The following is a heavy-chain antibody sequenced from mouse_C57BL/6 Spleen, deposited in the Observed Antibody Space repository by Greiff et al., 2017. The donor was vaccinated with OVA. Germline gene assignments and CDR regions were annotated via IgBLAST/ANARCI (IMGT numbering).Heavy chain of an antibody. CDR2: ISDGGSYT. V-gene: IGHV5-4*01. CDR1: GFTFSSYA. D-gene: IGHD1-1*01. Sequence: EVKLMESGGGLVKPGGSLKLSCAASGFTFSSYAMSWVRQTPEKRLEWVATISDGGSYTYYPVNVKGRFTISRDNAKNNLYLQMSHLKSEDTAMYYCARDQFTTVVAPWYFDYWGQGTTLTVSS. CDR3: ARDQFTTVVAPWYFDY. J-gene: IGHJ2*01.